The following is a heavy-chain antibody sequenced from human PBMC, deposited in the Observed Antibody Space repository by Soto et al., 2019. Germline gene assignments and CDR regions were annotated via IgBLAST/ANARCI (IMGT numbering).Heavy chain of an antibody. V-gene: IGHV3-30*18. CDR1: GFTFSSYG. J-gene: IGHJ6*02. Sequence: PGGSLRLSCAASGFTFSSYGMHWFRQAPGKGLEWVAVISYDGSNKYYADSVKGRFTISRDNSKNTLYLQMNSLRAEDTAVYYCAKDAVTDQYGMDVWGQGTTVTVSS. CDR3: AKDAVTDQYGMDV. D-gene: IGHD2-2*01. CDR2: ISYDGSNK.